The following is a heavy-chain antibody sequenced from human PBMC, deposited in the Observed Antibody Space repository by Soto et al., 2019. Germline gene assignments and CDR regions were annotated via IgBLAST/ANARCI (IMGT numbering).Heavy chain of an antibody. CDR3: ARDKLERGTMVRGALRYWYMDV. D-gene: IGHD3-10*01. V-gene: IGHV3-20*01. Sequence: EVQLVESGGGVVRPGRSLRLSCAASGFTFDAYGMSWVRQAPGKGLEWGDGINWNGRSTGQADSVKGRFTISRDNAKNSLYLQMNSLRDEDTVLYHCARDKLERGTMVRGALRYWYMDVWGKGTKVTVSS. J-gene: IGHJ6*03. CDR2: INWNGRST. CDR1: GFTFDAYG.